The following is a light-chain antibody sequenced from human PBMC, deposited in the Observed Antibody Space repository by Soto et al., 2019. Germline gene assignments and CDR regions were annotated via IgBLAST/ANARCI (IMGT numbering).Light chain of an antibody. J-gene: IGLJ3*02. Sequence: QLVLTQPASVSGSPGQSITISCTGTNSDVGSYNFVSWYQQHPGKVPKLMIYEASKRPSGLSNRFSGSKSGNTASLTISGLQAEDEADYYCCSFAGGATWVFGGGTKLTVL. CDR2: EAS. V-gene: IGLV2-23*01. CDR3: CSFAGGATWV. CDR1: NSDVGSYNF.